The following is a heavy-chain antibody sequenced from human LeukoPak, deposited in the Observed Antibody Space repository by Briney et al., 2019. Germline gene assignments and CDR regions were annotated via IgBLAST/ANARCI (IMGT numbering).Heavy chain of an antibody. CDR1: GFTFSSYG. CDR2: ISSSSSYI. D-gene: IGHD2-2*02. V-gene: IGHV3-21*01. J-gene: IGHJ4*02. CDR3: ARGIPLGY. Sequence: GGALRLSCAASGFTFSSYGMNGVRQGPGKELEWVSSISSSSSYIYYADSVKGRFTISRDNAKNSLYLQMNSLRAEDTAVYYCARGIPLGYWGQGTLVTVSS.